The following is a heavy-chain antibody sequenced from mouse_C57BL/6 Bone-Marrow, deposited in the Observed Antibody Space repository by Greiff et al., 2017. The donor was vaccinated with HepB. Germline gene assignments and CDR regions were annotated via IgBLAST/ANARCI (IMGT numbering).Heavy chain of an antibody. CDR2: ISSGSSTI. Sequence: EVQRVESGGGLVKPGGSLKLSCAASGFTFSDYGMHWVRQAPEKGLEWVAYISSGSSTIYYADTVKGRFTISRDNAKNTLFLQMTSLRSEDTAMYYCARTQGYYCYAMDYWGQGTSVTVSS. V-gene: IGHV5-17*01. D-gene: IGHD2-3*01. CDR1: GFTFSDYG. J-gene: IGHJ4*01. CDR3: ARTQGYYCYAMDY.